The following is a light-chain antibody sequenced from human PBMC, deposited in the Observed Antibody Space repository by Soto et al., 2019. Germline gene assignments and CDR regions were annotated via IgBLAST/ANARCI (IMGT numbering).Light chain of an antibody. CDR2: AAS. CDR1: QDISSW. CDR3: QQANSFPLS. Sequence: DIELPQSPSSVSASVGDRVTITCRASQDISSWLAWYQQKPGKASKLLIYAASSLQSGVPSTFRGSGSGTDFKLTISSLQTEDFAHYYGQQANSFPLSFGGGTKVEIK. J-gene: IGKJ4*01. V-gene: IGKV1-12*01.